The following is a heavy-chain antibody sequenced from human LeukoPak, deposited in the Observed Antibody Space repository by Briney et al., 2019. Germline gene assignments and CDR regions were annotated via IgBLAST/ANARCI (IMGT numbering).Heavy chain of an antibody. CDR2: ISYDGSNK. Sequence: GRSLRLSCAASGFTFSSYGMHWVRQAPGKGLEWVAVISYDGSNKYYADSVKGRFTISRDNSKNTLHLQMNSLRAEDTAVYCAKAAVRSSGYYYFDYWGQGTLVTVSS. CDR1: GFTFSSYG. D-gene: IGHD3-22*01. V-gene: IGHV3-30*18. CDR3: AKAAVRSSGYYYFDY. J-gene: IGHJ4*02.